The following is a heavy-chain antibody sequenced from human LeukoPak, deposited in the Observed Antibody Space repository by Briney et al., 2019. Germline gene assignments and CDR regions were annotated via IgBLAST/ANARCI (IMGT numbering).Heavy chain of an antibody. Sequence: GGSLRLSCAASGFTFSSYEMNWVRQAPGKGLEWVSYISSSGSTIYYADSVKGRFTISRDNAKNSLYLQMNSLRAEDTAVYYCARDVATILTGYHAAFDIWGQGTTVTVSS. CDR1: GFTFSSYE. CDR3: ARDVATILTGYHAAFDI. CDR2: ISSSGSTI. V-gene: IGHV3-48*03. J-gene: IGHJ3*02. D-gene: IGHD3-9*01.